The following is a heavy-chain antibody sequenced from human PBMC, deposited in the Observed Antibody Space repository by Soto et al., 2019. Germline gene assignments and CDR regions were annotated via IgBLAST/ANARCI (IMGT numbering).Heavy chain of an antibody. CDR1: GFTFSSYS. V-gene: IGHV3-21*01. CDR2: ISSSSSYI. Sequence: EVQLVESGGGLVKPGGSLRLSCAASGFTFSSYSMNWVRQAPGKGLEWVSSISSSSSYIYYADSVKGRFTISRDNAKNSLYLQMNSLRAEDTAVYYCARSPPRSGGSSQYYYYYGMDVWGQGTTVTVSS. D-gene: IGHD2-15*01. CDR3: ARSPPRSGGSSQYYYYYGMDV. J-gene: IGHJ6*02.